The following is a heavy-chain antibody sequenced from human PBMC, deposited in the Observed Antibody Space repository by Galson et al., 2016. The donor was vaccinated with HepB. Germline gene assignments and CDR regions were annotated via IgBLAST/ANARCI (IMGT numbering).Heavy chain of an antibody. CDR3: ASWAVAGVDYFDY. J-gene: IGHJ4*02. CDR1: GFTFSNYA. Sequence: SLRLSCAASGFTFSNYAMHWVRQAPGKGLEWVAVISYEGSNKHYADSVKGRFTISRDTSKNTLYLQMNSLIAEDTAVYYCASWAVAGVDYFDYWGQGTLVTVSS. CDR2: ISYEGSNK. D-gene: IGHD6-13*01. V-gene: IGHV3-30-3*01.